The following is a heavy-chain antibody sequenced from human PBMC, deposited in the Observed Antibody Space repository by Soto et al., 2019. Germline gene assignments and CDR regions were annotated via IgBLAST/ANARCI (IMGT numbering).Heavy chain of an antibody. Sequence: PSETLSLTCTVSGGYVNSGDYFWSWIRQPPGKGMERSGYVFYSGHAYYNPSLKSRVTISLDTSKNQFSLWLSSVTAADTAVHSCGSAMTSVTTHAFNIWGQGRVVTVSS. CDR1: GGYVNSGDYF. D-gene: IGHD4-17*01. J-gene: IGHJ3*02. CDR2: VFYSGHA. CDR3: GSAMTSVTTHAFNI. V-gene: IGHV4-30-4*08.